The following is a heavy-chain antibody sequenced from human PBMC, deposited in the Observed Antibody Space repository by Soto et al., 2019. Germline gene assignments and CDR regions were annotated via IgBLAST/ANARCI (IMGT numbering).Heavy chain of an antibody. D-gene: IGHD3-22*01. J-gene: IGHJ4*02. V-gene: IGHV3-7*01. CDR2: IKQDGSEK. CDR3: AREDYYDSSGSNPGFDY. Sequence: GGSLRLSCAASGFTFSSYWMSWVRQAPGKGLEWVANIKQDGSEKYYVDSVKGRFTISRDNAKNSLYLQMNSLRAEDTAVYYCAREDYYDSSGSNPGFDYWGQGTLVTVSS. CDR1: GFTFSSYW.